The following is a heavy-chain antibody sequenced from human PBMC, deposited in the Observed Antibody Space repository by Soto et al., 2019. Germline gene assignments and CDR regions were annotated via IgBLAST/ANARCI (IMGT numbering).Heavy chain of an antibody. CDR3: ARVGANGGCPPAFCYYGMDV. J-gene: IGHJ6*02. CDR2: IYYSGST. Sequence: PSETLSLTCTVSGGSISSYYWSWIRQPPGKGLEWIGYIYYSGSTNYNPSLKSRVTISVDTSKNQFSLKLSSVTAADTAVYYCARVGANGGCPPAFCYYGMDVWGQGTTVTVSS. D-gene: IGHD2-8*01. V-gene: IGHV4-59*01. CDR1: GGSISSYY.